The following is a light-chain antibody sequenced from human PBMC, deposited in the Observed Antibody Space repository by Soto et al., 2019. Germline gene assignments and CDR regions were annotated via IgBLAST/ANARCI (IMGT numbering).Light chain of an antibody. CDR2: WAS. V-gene: IGKV4-1*01. Sequence: DIVMTQSPDSLAVSLGERATINCKSSQSVLYSSNNKNYLAWYQQKPGQPPKLVIYWASTRESGVPDRFSGSGSGTDFTLTVSSLQAEDVAVYYCQQYYTPPITFGQGTRLEIK. CDR1: QSVLYSSNNKNY. J-gene: IGKJ5*01. CDR3: QQYYTPPIT.